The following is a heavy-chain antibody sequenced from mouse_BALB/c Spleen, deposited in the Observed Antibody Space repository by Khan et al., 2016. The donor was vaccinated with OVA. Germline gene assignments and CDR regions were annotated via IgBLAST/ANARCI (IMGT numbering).Heavy chain of an antibody. CDR3: AIRYYGSFWYFDV. CDR1: GYTFRSCY. V-gene: IGHV1S56*01. Sequence: QVQLKQSGPELVKPGASVKMSCKASGYTFRSCYIHWVKQRPGQGLEWIGWIYPGDGRTKDNDMFKGKTTLTADKSSSTAYMLLSSLTSEDSAIYCCAIRYYGSFWYFDVWGAGTTVTVSS. J-gene: IGHJ1*01. CDR2: IYPGDGRT. D-gene: IGHD1-1*01.